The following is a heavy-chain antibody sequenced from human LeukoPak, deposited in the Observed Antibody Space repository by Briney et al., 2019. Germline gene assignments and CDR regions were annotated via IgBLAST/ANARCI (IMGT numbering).Heavy chain of an antibody. Sequence: ASVKVSCKASGYTFTSYGISWVRQAPGQGLEGVGWIIAYSGNTNYAQKLQGRVTLTTDTSTSTAYMEVSSLRSDDTAVYYCARVWGRIFGVTNRAFDIWGQGTMVTVSS. CDR2: IIAYSGNT. CDR1: GYTFTSYG. CDR3: ARVWGRIFGVTNRAFDI. J-gene: IGHJ3*02. V-gene: IGHV1-18*01. D-gene: IGHD3-3*01.